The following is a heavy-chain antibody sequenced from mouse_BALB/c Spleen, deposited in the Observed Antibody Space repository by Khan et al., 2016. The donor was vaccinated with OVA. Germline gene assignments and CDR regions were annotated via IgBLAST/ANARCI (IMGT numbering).Heavy chain of an antibody. CDR2: IWSDGST. D-gene: IGHD2-10*01. V-gene: IGHV2-6-1*01. CDR1: GFSLTNYG. CDR3: ARKPYYHYYVMDY. Sequence: VQLQESGPGLVAPSQSLSITCTISGFSLTNYGIHWVRQPLGKGLEWLVVIWSDGSTTYTSALKSRLSISKDNSKSQVFLKMNSLQTDDTAMYYCARKPYYHYYVMDYWGQGTSVTVSS. J-gene: IGHJ4*01.